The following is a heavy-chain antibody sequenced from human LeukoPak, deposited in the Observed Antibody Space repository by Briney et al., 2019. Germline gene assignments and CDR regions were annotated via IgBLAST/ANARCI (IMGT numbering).Heavy chain of an antibody. CDR3: AKDYYDSSGCYYLDY. CDR1: GFTFSSYG. Sequence: GGSLRLSCAASGFTFSSYGMHWVRQAPGKGLEWVAFIRYDGSNKYYADSVKGRFTISRDNSKNTLYLQMNSLRAEDTAVYYCAKDYYDSSGCYYLDYWGQGTLVTVSS. CDR2: IRYDGSNK. J-gene: IGHJ4*01. D-gene: IGHD3-22*01. V-gene: IGHV3-30*02.